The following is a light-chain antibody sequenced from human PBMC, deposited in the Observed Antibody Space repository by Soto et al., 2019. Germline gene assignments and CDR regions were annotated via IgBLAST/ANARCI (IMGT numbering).Light chain of an antibody. V-gene: IGKV1D-12*01. CDR3: QHYNSYSEA. J-gene: IGKJ1*01. CDR1: RDISTW. Sequence: DIQMTQSPSSVSASVGDRFTITCRASRDISTWLAWYQQKPGKAPKLLIYGASNLQSGVPSRFSGRGSGTDFTLTISSLQPEDFGTYYCQHYNSYSEAFGQGTKVDIK. CDR2: GAS.